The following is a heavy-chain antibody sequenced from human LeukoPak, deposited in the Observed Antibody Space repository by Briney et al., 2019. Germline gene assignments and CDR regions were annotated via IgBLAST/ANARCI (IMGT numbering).Heavy chain of an antibody. Sequence: SETLSLTCTVSGGSISSYYWSWIRQPPGKGLEWIGYIHYSGSTNYNPSLKSRVTISVDTSKNQFSLKLSSVTAADTAVYYCARTTEGYCRGRSCYSYYYYMDVWGKGTTITVSS. J-gene: IGHJ6*03. V-gene: IGHV4-59*01. D-gene: IGHD2-15*01. CDR2: IHYSGST. CDR1: GGSISSYY. CDR3: ARTTEGYCRGRSCYSYYYYMDV.